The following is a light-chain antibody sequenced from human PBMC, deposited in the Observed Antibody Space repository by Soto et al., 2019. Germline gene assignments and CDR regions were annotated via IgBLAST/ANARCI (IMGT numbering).Light chain of an antibody. CDR3: QQYCPCLLT. V-gene: IGKV1-33*01. CDR1: QDITNH. CDR2: EAS. Sequence: DIQMTQSPTSLSASVGDRVTITCQASQDITNHLKWYQQKPGKAPKLLIYEASNLETGVPSRFSGGGPGTDFTLTIHGLQHADFATYYCQQYCPCLLTFGAGTKVH. J-gene: IGKJ3*01.